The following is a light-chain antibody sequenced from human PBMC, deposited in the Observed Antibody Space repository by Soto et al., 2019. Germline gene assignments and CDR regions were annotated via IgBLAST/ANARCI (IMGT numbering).Light chain of an antibody. J-gene: IGLJ1*01. CDR3: RSYTSSSTV. CDR1: SSDVGGYNY. Sequence: QSALTQPASVSRSPGQSITTSCTGTSSDVGGYNYVSWYQQHPGKAPKLMIYDVSNRPSGVSNRFSGSKSGNTASLTISGLQAEDEADYYCRSYTSSSTVFGTGTKVTVL. V-gene: IGLV2-14*01. CDR2: DVS.